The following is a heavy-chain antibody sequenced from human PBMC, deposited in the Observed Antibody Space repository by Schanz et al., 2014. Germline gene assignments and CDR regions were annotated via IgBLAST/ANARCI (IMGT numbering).Heavy chain of an antibody. D-gene: IGHD6-13*01. V-gene: IGHV1-46*03. J-gene: IGHJ4*02. Sequence: QVQLVQSGAEVKKPGASVKVSCKASGYTFTSDSMHWVRQAPGQGLEWMGIINLYGGSTNYAQKFQGRVTMTRDTSTSTVYRELSSLRSEDTAVYYCARDGVDAAAGGNYWGQGTLVTVSS. CDR2: INLYGGST. CDR1: GYTFTSDS. CDR3: ARDGVDAAAGGNY.